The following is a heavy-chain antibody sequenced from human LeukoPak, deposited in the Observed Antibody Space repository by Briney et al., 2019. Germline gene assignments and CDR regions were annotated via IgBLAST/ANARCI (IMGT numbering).Heavy chain of an antibody. CDR3: ARIPVYYSSGSYHFDL. D-gene: IGHD3-10*01. CDR1: VGSINRYN. V-gene: IGHV4-59*08. Sequence: SETLSLTCTVSVGSINRYNWSCIPHPPEKGLECIVYIYYSGSTNYNPSLKSRVTISIDTSKNQFSLKLSSVTAADTAVYYCARIPVYYSSGSYHFDLWGRGTLVTVSS. CDR2: IYYSGST. J-gene: IGHJ2*01.